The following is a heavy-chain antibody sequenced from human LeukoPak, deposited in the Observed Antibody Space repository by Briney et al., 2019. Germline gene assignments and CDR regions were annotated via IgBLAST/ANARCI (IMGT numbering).Heavy chain of an antibody. J-gene: IGHJ3*02. CDR1: GFTFNKYT. CDR2: ISTSSSYI. Sequence: PGGSLRLSCAASGFTFNKYTMNWVRQAPGKGLEWVSSISTSSSYIYYADSVKGRFTISRDNAKNSLYLQMNGLRAEDTAVYYCASADYGAFDIWGQGTMVTVSS. D-gene: IGHD4-17*01. CDR3: ASADYGAFDI. V-gene: IGHV3-21*01.